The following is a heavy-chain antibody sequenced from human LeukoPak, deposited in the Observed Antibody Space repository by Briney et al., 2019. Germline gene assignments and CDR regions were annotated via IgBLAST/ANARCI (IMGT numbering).Heavy chain of an antibody. CDR3: AKIGVIGNWYFDL. J-gene: IGHJ2*01. CDR1: GFSFSSHG. V-gene: IGHV3-23*01. D-gene: IGHD3-10*01. Sequence: GSLRLSCAASGFSFSSHGMSWVRQAPWKGPEWVSSISSSGDSTFYADSVKGRFTISRDNSKNTLYLQMNSLRAEDTAVYYCAKIGVIGNWYFDLWGRGTLVTVSS. CDR2: ISSSGDST.